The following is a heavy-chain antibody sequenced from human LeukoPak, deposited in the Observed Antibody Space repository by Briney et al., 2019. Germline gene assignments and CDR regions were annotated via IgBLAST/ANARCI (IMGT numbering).Heavy chain of an antibody. V-gene: IGHV4-59*01. CDR2: IYHSGST. J-gene: IGHJ4*02. CDR1: GGSISSYY. D-gene: IGHD5-12*01. Sequence: PSETLSLTCTLSGGSISSYYWSWIRQPPGKGLEWIGYIYHSGSTNYNPSLKSRVTISVDTSKNQFSLKLSSVTAADTAVYYCARGGGYASPIGYWGQGALVTVAS. CDR3: ARGGGYASPIGY.